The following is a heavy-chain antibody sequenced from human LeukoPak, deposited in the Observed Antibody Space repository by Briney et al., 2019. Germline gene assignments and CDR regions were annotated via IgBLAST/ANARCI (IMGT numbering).Heavy chain of an antibody. Sequence: NPSETLSLTCSVSGAFITSSPYFWGWIRQTPGKGLEWVGSIFYSGTTYYNPSLTSRVTISEDSSKNQFSLRLHSLTAADTAVYYCARQTGSGLFTLPGGQGTLVTVSS. CDR2: IFYSGTT. V-gene: IGHV4-39*01. D-gene: IGHD3/OR15-3a*01. CDR1: GAFITSSPYF. CDR3: ARQTGSGLFTLP. J-gene: IGHJ4*02.